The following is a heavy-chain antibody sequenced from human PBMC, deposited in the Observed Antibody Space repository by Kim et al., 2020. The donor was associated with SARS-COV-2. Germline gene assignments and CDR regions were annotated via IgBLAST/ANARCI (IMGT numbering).Heavy chain of an antibody. Sequence: GSVKGRFTIARDNAKNSLYLQMNSLGAEDTAVYYCARVHYDILTGYSPDYWGQGTLVTVSS. V-gene: IGHV3-7*01. D-gene: IGHD3-9*01. J-gene: IGHJ4*02. CDR3: ARVHYDILTGYSPDY.